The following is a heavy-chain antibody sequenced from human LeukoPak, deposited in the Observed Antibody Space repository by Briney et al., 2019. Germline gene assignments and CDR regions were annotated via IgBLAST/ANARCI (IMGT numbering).Heavy chain of an antibody. CDR2: VNPGGSST. J-gene: IGHJ4*02. CDR3: ARSNQADDC. D-gene: IGHD4-11*01. V-gene: IGHV3-74*01. CDR1: GFTFSSYW. Sequence: GGSLRLSCAAAGFTFSSYWMHWVRQVPGKGLVWVSRVNPGGSSTAYADSVKGRFSISRDNSRNTLYLQMNSLRDEDTAVYYCARSNQADDCWGQGTLVTVSS.